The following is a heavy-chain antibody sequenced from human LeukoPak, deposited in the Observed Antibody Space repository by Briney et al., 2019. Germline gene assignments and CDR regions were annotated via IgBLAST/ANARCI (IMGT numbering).Heavy chain of an antibody. V-gene: IGHV1-46*01. J-gene: IGHJ4*02. CDR3: ARVAGDRRGYFDY. CDR1: GYTFTSYY. D-gene: IGHD7-27*01. Sequence: ASVKVSCKASGYTFTSYYMHWVRQAPGQGLEWMGIINPSGGSTSYAQKLQGRITVTRDTSTSTAYMELSRLRSDDTAVYYCARVAGDRRGYFDYWGQGTLVTVSS. CDR2: INPSGGST.